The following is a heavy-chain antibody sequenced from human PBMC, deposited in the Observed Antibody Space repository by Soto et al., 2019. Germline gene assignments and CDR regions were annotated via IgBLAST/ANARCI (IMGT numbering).Heavy chain of an antibody. CDR2: MNPKSFNT. D-gene: IGHD2-21*01. CDR1: GYSFTSYD. V-gene: IGHV1-8*01. CDR3: ARDAAYLHP. Sequence: ASVKVSCKASGYSFTSYDINWVRQATGQGLEWMGWMNPKSFNTGYAQKFQGRVTLTMDTSISTAYMELNNLRSEDTAVYYCARDAAYLHPWGQRTWVSGAS. J-gene: IGHJ5*02.